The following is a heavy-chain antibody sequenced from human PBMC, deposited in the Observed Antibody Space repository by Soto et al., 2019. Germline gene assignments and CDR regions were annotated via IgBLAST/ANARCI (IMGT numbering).Heavy chain of an antibody. D-gene: IGHD2-2*02. CDR3: ATVGVVVPAAILGFEP. V-gene: IGHV1-24*01. CDR1: GYTLTELS. J-gene: IGHJ5*02. Sequence: ASVKVSCKVSGYTLTELSMHWVRQAPGKGLEWMGGFDPEDGETIYAQKFQGRVTMTEDTSTDTAYMELSSLRSEDTAVYYCATVGVVVPAAILGFEPWGQVTLVNVSS. CDR2: FDPEDGET.